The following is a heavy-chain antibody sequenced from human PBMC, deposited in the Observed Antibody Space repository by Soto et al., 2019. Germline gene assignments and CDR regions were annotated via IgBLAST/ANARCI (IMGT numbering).Heavy chain of an antibody. D-gene: IGHD3-9*01. J-gene: IGHJ4*02. CDR3: ARTFDTITYYFDY. CDR2: ISFDGNII. V-gene: IGHV3-30-3*01. CDR1: EFSFSSYS. Sequence: QVHLVESGGGVGQPGGSLRLSCAASEFSFSSYSMHWIRQPPGKGREWVAVISFDGNIIHYADSVKGRFIISRDNSKNTLYLQMHSLSGEDTAVYYCARTFDTITYYFDYWGQGTLVTVSS.